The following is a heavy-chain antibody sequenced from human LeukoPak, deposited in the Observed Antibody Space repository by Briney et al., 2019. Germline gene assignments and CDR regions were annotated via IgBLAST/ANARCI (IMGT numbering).Heavy chain of an antibody. J-gene: IGHJ4*02. Sequence: GGSLRLSCAASGFTFSSYSMSWVRQAPGKGLEWVSYISSSSSTIYYADSVKGRFTISRDNAKNSLYLQMNSLRGEDTAVYYCASSHCSGGSCYSEHTNFDYWGQGTLVTVSS. V-gene: IGHV3-48*01. CDR3: ASSHCSGGSCYSEHTNFDY. CDR2: ISSSSSTI. D-gene: IGHD2-15*01. CDR1: GFTFSSYS.